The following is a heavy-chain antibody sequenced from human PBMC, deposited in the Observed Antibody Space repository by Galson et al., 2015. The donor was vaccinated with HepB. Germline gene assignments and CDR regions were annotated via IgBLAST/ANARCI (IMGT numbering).Heavy chain of an antibody. D-gene: IGHD3-10*01. CDR1: GYSFTSYW. CDR2: IDPSDSYT. Sequence: QSGAEVKKPGESLRISCQGSGYSFTSYWITWVRQMPGKGLEWMGRIDPSDSYTSYSPSFQGHVTMSADKSIYTANLQWSSLKASDTAMYYCARHGGYGPGNAFDIWGQGTMVTVSS. CDR3: ARHGGYGPGNAFDI. J-gene: IGHJ3*02. V-gene: IGHV5-10-1*01.